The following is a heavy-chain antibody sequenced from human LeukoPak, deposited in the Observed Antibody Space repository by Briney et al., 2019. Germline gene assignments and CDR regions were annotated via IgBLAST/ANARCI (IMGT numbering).Heavy chain of an antibody. D-gene: IGHD1-26*01. Sequence: SETLSLTCSVSGGSISSYYWTWIRQPPGKGLEWIEDIYSTGSTNYNPYLKRRVTISVDTSKNQFSLKLSSVTAADTAVYFCARVRIGETSYDASDVWGLGTMVTVSS. CDR2: IYSTGST. CDR3: ARVRIGETSYDASDV. V-gene: IGHV4-59*13. J-gene: IGHJ3*01. CDR1: GGSISSYY.